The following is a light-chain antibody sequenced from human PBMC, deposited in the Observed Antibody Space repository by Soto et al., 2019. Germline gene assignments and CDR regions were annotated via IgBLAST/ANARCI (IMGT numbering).Light chain of an antibody. Sequence: QSALTQPHSVSGSPGQSVAISCTGTSSDVGGYNYVSWYQQHPGKAPKLMIYDVSKRPSGVPDRFSDSKSGNTASLTISGLQAEDEADYYCCSYAGSYSYVLGTGTKVTVL. CDR3: CSYAGSYSYV. CDR1: SSDVGGYNY. V-gene: IGLV2-11*01. J-gene: IGLJ1*01. CDR2: DVS.